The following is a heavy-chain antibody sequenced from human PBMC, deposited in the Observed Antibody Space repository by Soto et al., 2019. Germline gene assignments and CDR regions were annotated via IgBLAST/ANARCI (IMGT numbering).Heavy chain of an antibody. V-gene: IGHV4-59*01. CDR3: ASMIGDPVLSFDS. J-gene: IGHJ5*01. D-gene: IGHD3-10*02. Sequence: QVQLQESGPGLVKPSETLSLTCTVSGGSISSYYWSWIRQPPGKGLEWIGFIFYSGSTSYNPSLKSPVTLSIDTSEYQFSLKLNSVTAAVTAVYYCASMIGDPVLSFDSWGQGTLVAVSS. CDR1: GGSISSYY. CDR2: IFYSGST.